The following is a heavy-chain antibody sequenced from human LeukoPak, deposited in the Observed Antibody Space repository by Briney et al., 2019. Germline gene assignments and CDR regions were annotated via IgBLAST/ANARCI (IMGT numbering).Heavy chain of an antibody. J-gene: IGHJ3*02. CDR3: ARDEGAKIAFAI. CDR2: IIPIFGTA. CDR1: GYTFTSYG. Sequence: SVKVSCKASGYTFTSYGISWVRQAPGQGLEWMGGIIPIFGTANYAQKFQGRVTINADKSTSTAYMELSSLRSEDTAVYYCARDEGAKIAFAIWGQGTMVTVSS. V-gene: IGHV1-69*06. D-gene: IGHD1-26*01.